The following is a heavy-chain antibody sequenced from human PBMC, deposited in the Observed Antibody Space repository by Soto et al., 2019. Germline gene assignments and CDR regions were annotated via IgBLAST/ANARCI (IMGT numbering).Heavy chain of an antibody. CDR1: GGALNGLF. CDR2: INHSGST. Sequence: TLAPPCAVSGGALNGLFSSWIRQPPGKGLGWIGEINHSGSTNYNPSLKSRVTISVDTSKNQFSLKLSSVTAADTAVYYCARGTKSSSDLHYYYYYGMDVWGQGTTVTVSS. CDR3: ARGTKSSSDLHYYYYYGMDV. J-gene: IGHJ6*02. V-gene: IGHV4-34*01. D-gene: IGHD6-6*01.